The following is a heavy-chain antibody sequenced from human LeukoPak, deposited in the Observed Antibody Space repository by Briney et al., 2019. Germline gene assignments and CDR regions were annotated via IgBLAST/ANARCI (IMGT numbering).Heavy chain of an antibody. CDR3: ARSGYITMIVVVTGDY. CDR1: GFTVSSNY. J-gene: IGHJ4*02. D-gene: IGHD3-22*01. V-gene: IGHV3-53*05. CDR2: IYSGGTT. Sequence: GGSLRLSCAASGFTVSSNYMSWVRQAPGKGLEWVSVIYSGGTTYYTDSVKGRFTISRDISKNTLYLQMNSLRAEDTAVYYCARSGYITMIVVVTGDYWGQGTLVTVSS.